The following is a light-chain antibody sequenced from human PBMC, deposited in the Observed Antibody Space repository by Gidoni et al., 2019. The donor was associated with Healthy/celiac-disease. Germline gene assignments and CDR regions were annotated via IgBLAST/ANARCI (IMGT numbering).Light chain of an antibody. Sequence: EIVLTQSPGTLSLSPGERATLTGRASPSVSSSYLAWYQQTPGQAPTRLIYGASSRATGIPDRFSGSGSGTDVTLTISRLEPEDFAVYYCHQYGSSPPVTFGQGTRLEIK. V-gene: IGKV3-20*01. J-gene: IGKJ5*01. CDR3: HQYGSSPPVT. CDR2: GAS. CDR1: PSVSSSY.